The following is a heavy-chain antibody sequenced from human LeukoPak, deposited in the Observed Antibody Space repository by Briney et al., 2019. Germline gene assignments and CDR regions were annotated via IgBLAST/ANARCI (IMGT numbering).Heavy chain of an antibody. CDR2: MKTDGTRI. J-gene: IGHJ4*02. CDR1: GFRFSNSW. V-gene: IGHV3-74*01. CDR3: ARGADHGGSYYPD. Sequence: QPGGSLRLSCAASGFRFSNSWMYWVRQGPGKGPVWVSRMKTDGTRIEYADSVKDRFTISRDNAKNTLFLQMSSLRVEDTAVYYCARGADHGGSYYPDWGQGTRVTVSS. D-gene: IGHD3-10*01.